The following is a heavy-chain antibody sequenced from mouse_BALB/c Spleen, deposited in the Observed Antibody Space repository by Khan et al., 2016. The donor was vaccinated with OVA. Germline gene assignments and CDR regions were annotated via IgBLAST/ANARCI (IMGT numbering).Heavy chain of an antibody. CDR1: GFTFSSYG. J-gene: IGHJ2*01. V-gene: IGHV5-17*02. CDR2: ISGDSNTI. D-gene: IGHD1-1*01. Sequence: EVELVESGGGLVQPGGSRKLSCAASGFTFSSYGMHWVRQAPEKGLEWVAYISGDSNTIYYADTVKGRFIISRTYPKNTLFLQMTSLMSENTARYYCAKSYFYGYYFDYWGPGTTLTVSS. CDR3: AKSYFYGYYFDY.